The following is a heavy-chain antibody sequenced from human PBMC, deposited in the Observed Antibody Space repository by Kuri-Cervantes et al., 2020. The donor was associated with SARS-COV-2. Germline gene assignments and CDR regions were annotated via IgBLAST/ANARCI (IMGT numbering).Heavy chain of an antibody. CDR1: GFTFSSYG. V-gene: IGHV3-33*06. CDR2: IWYDGSSK. CDR3: AKSARGSGSYLVYFDY. D-gene: IGHD1-26*01. J-gene: IGHJ4*02. Sequence: GGSLRLSCAASGFTFSSYGMHRVRQAPGKGMEWVAVIWYDGSSKYYADSVKGRFTISRDNSKNTLYLQMNSLRAEDKAVYYCAKSARGSGSYLVYFDYWGQGTLVTVSS.